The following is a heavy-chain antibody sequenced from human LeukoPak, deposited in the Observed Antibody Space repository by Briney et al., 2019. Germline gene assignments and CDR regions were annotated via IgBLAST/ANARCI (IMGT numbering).Heavy chain of an antibody. V-gene: IGHV1-2*04. CDR3: ARVAWGYDPDWYFDL. J-gene: IGHJ2*01. CDR1: GYTFTGYY. Sequence: ASVKVSCKASGYTFTGYYMHWVRQAPGQGLEWMGWINPNSGGTNYAQKFQGWVTMTRDTSISTAYMELSRLRSDDTAVYYCARVAWGYDPDWYFDLWGRGTLVTVSS. D-gene: IGHD5-12*01. CDR2: INPNSGGT.